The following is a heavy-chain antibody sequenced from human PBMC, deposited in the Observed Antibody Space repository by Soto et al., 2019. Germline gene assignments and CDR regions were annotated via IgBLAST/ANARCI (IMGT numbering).Heavy chain of an antibody. V-gene: IGHV4-34*01. Sequence: PSETLSLTCAVYGGSFSVYYWSWIRQPPGKGLEWIGEINHSGSTNYNPSLKSRVTISVDTSKNQFSLKLSSVTAADTAVYYCAKSPTYYYDSSGYRAEDYWGQGTLVTVSS. J-gene: IGHJ4*02. CDR3: AKSPTYYYDSSGYRAEDY. CDR1: GGSFSVYY. CDR2: INHSGST. D-gene: IGHD3-22*01.